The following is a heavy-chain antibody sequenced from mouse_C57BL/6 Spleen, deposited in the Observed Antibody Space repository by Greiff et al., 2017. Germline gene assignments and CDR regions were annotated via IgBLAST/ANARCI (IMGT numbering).Heavy chain of an antibody. V-gene: IGHV14-1*01. CDR2: IDPEDGDT. Sequence: EVQLQQSGAELVRPGASVKLSCTASGFNIKDYYMHWVKQRPEQGLEWIGRIDPEDGDTEYAPKFQGKATMTADTSSNTAYLQLSSLTSEDTAVYYCTTGYYGSSYPWFAYWGQGTLVTVSA. D-gene: IGHD1-1*01. J-gene: IGHJ3*01. CDR1: GFNIKDYY. CDR3: TTGYYGSSYPWFAY.